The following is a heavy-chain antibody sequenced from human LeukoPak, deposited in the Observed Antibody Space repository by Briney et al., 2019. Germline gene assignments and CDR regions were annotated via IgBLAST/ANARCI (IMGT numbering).Heavy chain of an antibody. J-gene: IGHJ3*02. CDR2: ISGGGGTT. V-gene: IGHV3-23*01. Sequence: PGGSLRLSCAVSGLIFSNYGMIWVRQAPGKGLEWVSGISGGGGTTYYADSVKGRFTITRDNSKNTLFLQMNSLRVEDTAVYYCAKDRGIWGQGTMVTVSS. CDR3: AKDRGI. CDR1: GLIFSNYG.